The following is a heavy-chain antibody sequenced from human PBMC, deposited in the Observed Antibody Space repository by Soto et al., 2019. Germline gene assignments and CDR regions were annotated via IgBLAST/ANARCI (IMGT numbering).Heavy chain of an antibody. CDR2: ISSSSSYI. Sequence: KSGGSLRLSCAASGFTFSSYSMNWVRQAPGKGLEWVSSISSSSSYIYYADSVKGRFTISRDNAKNSLYLQMNSLRAEDTAVYYCARLRRTAMDGSDPDYWGQGTLVTVSS. D-gene: IGHD5-18*01. V-gene: IGHV3-21*01. J-gene: IGHJ4*02. CDR1: GFTFSSYS. CDR3: ARLRRTAMDGSDPDY.